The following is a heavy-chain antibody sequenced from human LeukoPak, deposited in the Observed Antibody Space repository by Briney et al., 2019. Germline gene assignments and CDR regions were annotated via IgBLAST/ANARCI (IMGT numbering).Heavy chain of an antibody. Sequence: GGSLRLSCAASGFTFSSYSMNWVRQAPGKGLEWVSSISTSSSYIYYADSVKGRFTISRDNAKNSLYLQMNSLRAEDTAVYYCARGRLRFLEWLLYLDYMDVWGKGTTVTVSS. CDR2: ISTSSSYI. CDR3: ARGRLRFLEWLLYLDYMDV. V-gene: IGHV3-21*01. J-gene: IGHJ6*03. D-gene: IGHD3-3*01. CDR1: GFTFSSYS.